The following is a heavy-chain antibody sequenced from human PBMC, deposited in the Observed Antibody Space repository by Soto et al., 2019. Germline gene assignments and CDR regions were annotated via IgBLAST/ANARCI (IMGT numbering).Heavy chain of an antibody. J-gene: IGHJ3*02. CDR1: GGSISSGGYY. V-gene: IGHV4-31*03. CDR2: IYYSGST. D-gene: IGHD2-15*01. Sequence: QVQLQESGPGLVKPSQTRSLTCTVSGGSISSGGYYWSWIRQHPGKGLEWIGYIYYSGSTYYNPSLKSRVTISVDTSKNQFSLKLSSVTAADTAVYYCARVRYCSGGSCLSGAFDIWGQGTMVTVSS. CDR3: ARVRYCSGGSCLSGAFDI.